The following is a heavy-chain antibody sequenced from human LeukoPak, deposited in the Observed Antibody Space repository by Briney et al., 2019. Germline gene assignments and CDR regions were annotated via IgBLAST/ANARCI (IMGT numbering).Heavy chain of an antibody. CDR2: IIPIFGTA. CDR3: ARSVVAATYNWFDP. J-gene: IGHJ5*02. V-gene: IGHV1-69*05. D-gene: IGHD2-15*01. CDR1: GGTFSSYA. Sequence: ASVKVSCKASGGTFSSYAISWVRQAPGQGLEWMGGIIPIFGTANYAQKFQGRVTITTDESTSTAYMELNSLRSEDTAVYYCARSVVAATYNWFDPWGQGTLVTVSS.